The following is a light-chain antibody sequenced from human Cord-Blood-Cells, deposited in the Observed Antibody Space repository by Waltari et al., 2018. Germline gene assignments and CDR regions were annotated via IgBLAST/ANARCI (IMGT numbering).Light chain of an antibody. CDR1: SGSIASNY. V-gene: IGLV6-57*01. CDR3: QSYDSSNHGV. Sequence: NFMLTQPHSVSESPGKTVTISCTRSSGSIASNYVQWYQQRPGSSPTTVIYEDNQRPSGVPGRFSGSIDSSSNSASLTISGLKTEDEADDYCQSYDSSNHGVFGGGTKLTVL. CDR2: EDN. J-gene: IGLJ2*01.